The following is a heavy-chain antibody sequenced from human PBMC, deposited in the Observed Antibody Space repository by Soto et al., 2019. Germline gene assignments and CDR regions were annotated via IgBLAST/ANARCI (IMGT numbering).Heavy chain of an antibody. Sequence: QLQLQESGPELVKPSETLSLTCTVSGGSVSNTGQYWGWIRQPPGKGLEWIGSIHYSGLTYYNPSLKSRLSFSVATSKNQFSLNLNSLTAADTAVYYCARSRGYDDYWGQGILVTVSS. CDR3: ARSRGYDDY. CDR1: GGSVSNTGQY. D-gene: IGHD1-1*01. CDR2: IHYSGLT. V-gene: IGHV4-39*01. J-gene: IGHJ4*02.